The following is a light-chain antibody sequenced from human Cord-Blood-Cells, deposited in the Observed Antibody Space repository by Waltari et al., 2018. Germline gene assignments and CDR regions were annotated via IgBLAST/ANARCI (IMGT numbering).Light chain of an antibody. CDR3: SSYTSSSTLV. CDR1: SSDVGGYKY. J-gene: IGLJ2*01. CDR2: DVS. Sequence: QSALTQPASVSGSPGQSITISCTGTSSDVGGYKYVSWYQQHPGKATKLRIYDVSNRPSGVSNLFSCSKSGNTAALTISGRQAEDEADYYCSSYTSSSTLVFGGGTKLTVL. V-gene: IGLV2-14*01.